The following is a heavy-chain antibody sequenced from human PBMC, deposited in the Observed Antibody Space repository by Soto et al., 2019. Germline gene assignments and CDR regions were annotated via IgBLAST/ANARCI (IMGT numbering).Heavy chain of an antibody. CDR2: IIPIFGTA. CDR3: AREDYYDSSGYYGYFDY. V-gene: IGHV1-69*06. J-gene: IGHJ4*02. CDR1: GGTFSSYS. D-gene: IGHD3-22*01. Sequence: SVKVSCKASGGTFSSYSISWVRQAPGQGLEWMGGIIPIFGTANYAQKFQGRVTITADKSTSTAYMELSSLRSEDTAVYYCAREDYYDSSGYYGYFDYWGQGTLVTVS.